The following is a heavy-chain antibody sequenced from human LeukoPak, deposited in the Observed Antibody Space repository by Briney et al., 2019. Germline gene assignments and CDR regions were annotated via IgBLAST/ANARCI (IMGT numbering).Heavy chain of an antibody. CDR3: AKRYYDGSGYYYADLDY. D-gene: IGHD3-22*01. V-gene: IGHV3-30*18. CDR2: ISYDGGNK. Sequence: PGGSLRLSCAASGFSLSSYWMHWVRQAPGKGLEWVAVISYDGGNKYYADSVKGRFTISRDNSKNTLYLQMNSLRAEDTAVYYCAKRYYDGSGYYYADLDYWGQGTLVTVSS. CDR1: GFSLSSYW. J-gene: IGHJ4*02.